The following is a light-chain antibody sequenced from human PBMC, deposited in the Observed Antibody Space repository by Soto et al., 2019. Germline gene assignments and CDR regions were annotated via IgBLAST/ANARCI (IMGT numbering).Light chain of an antibody. J-gene: IGLJ2*01. CDR3: CSYAGSSTHVV. Sequence: QSALTQPASVSGSPGQSITISCTGTSSDVGSYNLVSWYQQHPGKAPKLMIYEGSKRPSGVSNRFSGSKSGNTASLTISGLQAEDEADYYCCSYAGSSTHVVFGVGTKLTV. CDR2: EGS. V-gene: IGLV2-23*01. CDR1: SSDVGSYNL.